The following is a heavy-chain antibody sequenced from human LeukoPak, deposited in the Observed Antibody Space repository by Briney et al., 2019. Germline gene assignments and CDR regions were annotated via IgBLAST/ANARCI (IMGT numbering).Heavy chain of an antibody. CDR1: GGSLSSSSYY. D-gene: IGHD3-3*01. Sequence: SETLSLTCTVSGGSLSSSSYYWGWIRQPPGKGLEWTGSIYYSGSTYYNPSLKSRVTISVDTSKNQFSLKLSSVTAADTAVYYCARHGPTLRFLEWQFDYWGQGALVTVSS. CDR3: ARHGPTLRFLEWQFDY. CDR2: IYYSGST. J-gene: IGHJ4*02. V-gene: IGHV4-39*01.